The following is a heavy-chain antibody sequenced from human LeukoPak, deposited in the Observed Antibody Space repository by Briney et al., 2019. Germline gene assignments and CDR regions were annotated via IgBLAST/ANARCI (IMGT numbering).Heavy chain of an antibody. CDR3: ARDRTSYDSSGYYRGEDY. D-gene: IGHD3-22*01. CDR2: IDTSGST. Sequence: SETLSLTCIVSGASISDYYWSWIRQPAGKGLEWIGRIDTSGSTNYKPSLKSRLTMSVDTSKRQFSLRLTSVTAADTAVYYCARDRTSYDSSGYYRGEDYWGQGTLVTVSS. J-gene: IGHJ4*02. V-gene: IGHV4-4*07. CDR1: GASISDYY.